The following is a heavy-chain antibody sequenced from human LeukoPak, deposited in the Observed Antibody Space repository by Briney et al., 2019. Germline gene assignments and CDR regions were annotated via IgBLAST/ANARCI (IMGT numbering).Heavy chain of an antibody. D-gene: IGHD2-2*01. CDR2: ISAYNGNT. Sequence: ASVKVSCKASGYTFTSYGISWVRQAPGQGLEWMGWISAYNGNTNYAQKLRGRVTMTTDTSTSTAYMELRSLRSDDTAVYYCARDGRAYCSSTSCYAFDIWGQGTMVTVSS. CDR3: ARDGRAYCSSTSCYAFDI. V-gene: IGHV1-18*01. CDR1: GYTFTSYG. J-gene: IGHJ3*02.